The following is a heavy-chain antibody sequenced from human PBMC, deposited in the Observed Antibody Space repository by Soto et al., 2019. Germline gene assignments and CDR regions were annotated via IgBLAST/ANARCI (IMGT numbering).Heavy chain of an antibody. V-gene: IGHV4-59*01. Sequence: QVQLQESGPGLVKPSETLALTCAVSGGSITTYHWSWIRQPPGKGLECIGYMYYSKSINYNPSLKRRISLSMEPSKSQLSLKLPAVPAANTAVYYGALRSLWHQYYYYGMEVWGQATTVTVSS. CDR2: MYYSKSI. CDR3: ALRSLWHQYYYYGMEV. CDR1: GGSITTYH. J-gene: IGHJ6*02.